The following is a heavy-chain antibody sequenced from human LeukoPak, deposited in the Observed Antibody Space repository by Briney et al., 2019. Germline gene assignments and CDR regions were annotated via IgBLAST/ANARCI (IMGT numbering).Heavy chain of an antibody. V-gene: IGHV3-48*03. CDR1: GLTFSNFK. CDR2: ISDSGRST. D-gene: IGHD3-3*01. Sequence: GGSLRLSCAVSGLTFSNFKMNWVRQAPGKGLEWVSYISDSGRSTFYADSVKGRFTISRDNAKNSLYLQMSSLRVEDTAVYYCASWAGNTQSDSWSGPFDYWGQGTLVTVSS. J-gene: IGHJ4*02. CDR3: ASWAGNTQSDSWSGPFDY.